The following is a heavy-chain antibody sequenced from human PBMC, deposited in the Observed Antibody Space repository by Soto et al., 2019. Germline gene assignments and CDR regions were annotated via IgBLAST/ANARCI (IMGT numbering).Heavy chain of an antibody. D-gene: IGHD6-19*01. CDR2: ISSSSSTI. CDR1: GFTFSSYS. J-gene: IGHJ5*01. Sequence: VWSLRLSCAASGFTFSSYSMNWVRQAPGKGLEWVSYISSSSSTIYYADSVKGRFTISRDNAKSTLYLQMNSLSAADTAVYYCASEAVAEIFDSWGQGTLVTVSS. V-gene: IGHV3-48*01. CDR3: ASEAVAEIFDS.